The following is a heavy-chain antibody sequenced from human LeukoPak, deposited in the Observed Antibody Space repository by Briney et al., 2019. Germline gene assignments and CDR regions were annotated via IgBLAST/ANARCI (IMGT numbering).Heavy chain of an antibody. V-gene: IGHV4-59*01. J-gene: IGHJ4*02. D-gene: IGHD5-24*01. CDR1: GGSISSYY. CDR2: FYYSGST. Sequence: SETLSLTCTVSGGSISSYYWSWIRQPPGKGLEWIGYFYYSGSTNYNPSLKSRVTISVDTSKNQFSLKLSSVTAADTAVYYCATEMATILGRFEHINWGQGTLVTVSS. CDR3: ATEMATILGRFEHIN.